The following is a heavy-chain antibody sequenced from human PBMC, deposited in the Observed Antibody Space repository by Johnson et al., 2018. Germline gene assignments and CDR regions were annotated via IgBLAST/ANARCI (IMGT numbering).Heavy chain of an antibody. Sequence: VQLVESGGGLVKPGRSLRLSCTASGFTFGDYAMSWFRQAPGKGLEWVGFIRSKAYGGTTEYAASVKGRFTISRDDSKSIAYLQMNSLKTEDTAVYYCTRGNGELSPYYYDGMDVWGQGTTVTGSS. J-gene: IGHJ6*02. V-gene: IGHV3-49*05. CDR1: GFTFGDYA. D-gene: IGHD3-10*01. CDR3: TRGNGELSPYYYDGMDV. CDR2: IRSKAYGGTT.